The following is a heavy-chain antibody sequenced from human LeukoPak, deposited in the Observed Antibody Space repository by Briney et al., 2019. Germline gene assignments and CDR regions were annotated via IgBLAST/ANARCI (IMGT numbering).Heavy chain of an antibody. J-gene: IGHJ3*02. CDR3: AREGHIVVANNAFDI. D-gene: IGHD2-21*01. Sequence: GGSLRLSCAASGFTFSSYDMHWVRQAPGKGLEWVAFIRYDGSNKYYADSVKGRFTISRDNAKNSLYLQMNSLRAEDTAVYYCAREGHIVVANNAFDIWGQGTMVTVSS. CDR2: IRYDGSNK. CDR1: GFTFSSYD. V-gene: IGHV3-30*02.